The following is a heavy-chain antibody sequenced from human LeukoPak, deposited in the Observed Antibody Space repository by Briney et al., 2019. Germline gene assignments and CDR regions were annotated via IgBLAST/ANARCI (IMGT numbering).Heavy chain of an antibody. V-gene: IGHV4-31*03. D-gene: IGHD3-10*01. CDR1: GGSISSGGYY. Sequence: SETLSLTCTVSGGSISSGGYYWSWIRQHPGKGLEWIGYIYYSGSTYYNPPLKSRVTISVDTSKNQFSLKLSSVTAADTAVYYCARLIWFGELSGFDPWGQGTLVTVSS. CDR3: ARLIWFGELSGFDP. CDR2: IYYSGST. J-gene: IGHJ5*02.